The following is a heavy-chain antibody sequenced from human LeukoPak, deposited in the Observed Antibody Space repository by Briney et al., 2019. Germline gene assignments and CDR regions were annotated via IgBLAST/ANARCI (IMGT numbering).Heavy chain of an antibody. J-gene: IGHJ4*02. D-gene: IGHD6-19*01. CDR3: ARAVGSAGDY. Sequence: GASVKVSCKASGYTFTRYYMYWGRQAPGQGLEGMGWINPNSGGTNYAQKFQGRVTMTGDTAISTAYMELSGLRSDDTAVYYCARAVGSAGDYWGQGTLVIVSS. CDR2: INPNSGGT. CDR1: GYTFTRYY. V-gene: IGHV1-2*02.